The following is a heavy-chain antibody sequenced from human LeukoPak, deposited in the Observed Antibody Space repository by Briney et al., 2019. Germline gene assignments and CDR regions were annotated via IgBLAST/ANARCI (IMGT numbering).Heavy chain of an antibody. V-gene: IGHV3-7*01. Sequence: GGSLRLSCAASGFTFSMYWMSWVRQAPGKGLECVANIKQDGSEKYYVDSVKGRFTISRDNAKKSLYLQMNNLRAEDTGVYYCARDISLRMDAWGQGTTVTVSS. J-gene: IGHJ6*01. CDR3: ARDISLRMDA. CDR1: GFTFSMYW. CDR2: IKQDGSEK.